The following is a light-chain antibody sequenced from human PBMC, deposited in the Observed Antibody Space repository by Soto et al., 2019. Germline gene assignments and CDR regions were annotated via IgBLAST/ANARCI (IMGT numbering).Light chain of an antibody. Sequence: QSVLTQPPSVSGAPGQRVTISCTGSSSNIGAGYDVHWYQQLPGTAPKLLIYGNSNRPSGVPDRFSGSKSGTSASLAITGLQAEDEADYYCQSYDSMNGVFGGGTKVTVL. CDR2: GNS. CDR1: SSNIGAGYD. CDR3: QSYDSMNGV. V-gene: IGLV1-40*01. J-gene: IGLJ3*02.